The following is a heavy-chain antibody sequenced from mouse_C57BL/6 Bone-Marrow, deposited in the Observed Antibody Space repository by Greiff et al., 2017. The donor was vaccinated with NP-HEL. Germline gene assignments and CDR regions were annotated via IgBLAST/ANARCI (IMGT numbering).Heavy chain of an antibody. V-gene: IGHV1-19*01. J-gene: IGHJ2*01. Sequence: EVQLQQSGPVLVKPGASVKMSCKASGYTFTDYYMNWVKQSHGKSLEWIGVINPYNGGTSYNQKFKGKATLTVDKSSSTAYMELNSLTSEDSAVYYCARIYDGILDYWGQGTTLTVSS. CDR1: GYTFTDYY. D-gene: IGHD1-1*01. CDR2: INPYNGGT. CDR3: ARIYDGILDY.